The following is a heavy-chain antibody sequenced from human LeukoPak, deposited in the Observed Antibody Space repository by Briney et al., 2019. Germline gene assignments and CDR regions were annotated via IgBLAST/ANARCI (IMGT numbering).Heavy chain of an antibody. Sequence: GGSLRLSCVASGFTFRNYAMHWVRQAPGKGLEWVATLTYDGSDKDYADSVKGRFTISRDNSKNTLYLQMNGLRAEDTAVYYCARGLAVIAAAAYYFDYWGQGTLVTVSS. CDR1: GFTFRNYA. CDR3: ARGLAVIAAAAYYFDY. CDR2: LTYDGSDK. J-gene: IGHJ4*02. D-gene: IGHD6-13*01. V-gene: IGHV3-30-3*01.